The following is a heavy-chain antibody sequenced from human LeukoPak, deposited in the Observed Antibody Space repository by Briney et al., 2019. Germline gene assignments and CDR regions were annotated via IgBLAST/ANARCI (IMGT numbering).Heavy chain of an antibody. V-gene: IGHV3-23*01. CDR1: GFTFSSYG. CDR3: TKDLRPDGLYDFDS. J-gene: IGHJ4*02. D-gene: IGHD5/OR15-5a*01. CDR2: IAGNSVTI. Sequence: TGGSLRLSCAVSGFTFSSYGMNWLRQAPGRGLEWVSVIAGNSVTIRYADSVKGRFTISRDNSKNTVFLQMNSLKVEDTALYYCTKDLRPDGLYDFDSWGQGTLVTVSS.